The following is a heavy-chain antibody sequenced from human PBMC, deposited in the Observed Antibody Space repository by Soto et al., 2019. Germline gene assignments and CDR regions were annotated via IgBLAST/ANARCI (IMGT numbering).Heavy chain of an antibody. Sequence: PGGSLRLSCAASGFTFSSYSMNWVRQAPGKGLEWVSSISSSSSYIYYADSVKGRFTISRDNAKNSLYLQMNSLRAEDTAVYYCATEYCSSTSCYPFLLDVWGKGTTVTVSS. CDR2: ISSSSSYI. V-gene: IGHV3-21*01. CDR1: GFTFSSYS. CDR3: ATEYCSSTSCYPFLLDV. D-gene: IGHD2-2*01. J-gene: IGHJ6*04.